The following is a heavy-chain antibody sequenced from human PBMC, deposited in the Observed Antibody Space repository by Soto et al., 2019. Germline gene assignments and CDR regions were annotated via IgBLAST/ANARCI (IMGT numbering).Heavy chain of an antibody. CDR1: GGSISSSSYY. CDR3: ARQGNGWYLCDY. Sequence: PSETLSLTCTVSGGSISSSSYYWGWIRQPPGKGLEWIGSIYYSGSTYYNPSLKSRVTISVDTSKNQFSLKLSSVTAADTAVYYCARQGNGWYLCDYWGQGTLVTVSS. CDR2: IYYSGST. D-gene: IGHD6-19*01. V-gene: IGHV4-39*01. J-gene: IGHJ4*02.